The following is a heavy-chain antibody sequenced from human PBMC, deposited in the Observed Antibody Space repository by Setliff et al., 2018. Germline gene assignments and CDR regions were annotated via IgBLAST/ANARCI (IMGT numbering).Heavy chain of an antibody. CDR1: GDSIFDNY. J-gene: IGHJ4*02. CDR2: ISYTGST. D-gene: IGHD3-3*01. Sequence: SETLSLTCSVSGDSIFDNYWSWIRQSPGRGLEWIAYISYTGSTNYNPSLKSRVTISVDTSKNQFSLKMRSVSAADTAFYYCARRWSGIDYWGQGTLVTVSS. V-gene: IGHV4-59*01. CDR3: ARRWSGIDY.